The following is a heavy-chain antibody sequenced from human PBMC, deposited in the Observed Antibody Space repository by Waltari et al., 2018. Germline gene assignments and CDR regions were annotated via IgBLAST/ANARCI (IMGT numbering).Heavy chain of an antibody. CDR2: IIPIFGRA. V-gene: IGHV1-69*01. CDR1: VGTFSRYA. J-gene: IGHJ2*01. D-gene: IGHD4-17*01. CDR3: AGDGLRWDRWYFDL. Sequence: QVQLVQSGAEVKKPGSSVKVSCKASVGTFSRYAISWVRPAPGQGLGWMGGIIPIFGRANYEQKFEGRVTITADETTSTAYMELSSLRSEDTAVYYCAGDGLRWDRWYFDLWGRGTLVTVSS.